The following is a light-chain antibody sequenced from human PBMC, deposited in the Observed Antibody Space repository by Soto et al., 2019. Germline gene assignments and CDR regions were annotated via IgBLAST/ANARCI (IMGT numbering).Light chain of an antibody. CDR1: SSNIGGGYD. CDR3: QSYDSNLSGVV. CDR2: GNT. J-gene: IGLJ7*01. V-gene: IGLV1-40*01. Sequence: QSVLTQAPSVSGAPGQRVTISCTGSSSNIGGGYDVPWYQQLPGTAPRLLIYGNTKRPSGVPDRFSGSKSATSASLAITGLQAEDEGDYYCQSYDSNLSGVVFGAGTQLTVL.